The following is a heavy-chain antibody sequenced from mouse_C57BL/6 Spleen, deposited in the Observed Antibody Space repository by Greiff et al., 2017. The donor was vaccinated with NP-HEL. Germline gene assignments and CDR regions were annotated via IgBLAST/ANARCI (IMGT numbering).Heavy chain of an antibody. CDR3: AEDYDKYIYDMDY. CDR2: IDPEDGET. J-gene: IGHJ4*01. D-gene: IGHD2-1*01. CDR1: GFNINDYY. V-gene: IGHV14-2*01. Sequence: VQLQQSGAELVKPGASVKLSCTASGFNINDYYMHWVKQRPEQGLEWIGRIDPEDGETKYAPKFQSKDTITADTSSNTAYLQLSSLTSEDTAVYYCAEDYDKYIYDMDYWGKGTSVTVSS.